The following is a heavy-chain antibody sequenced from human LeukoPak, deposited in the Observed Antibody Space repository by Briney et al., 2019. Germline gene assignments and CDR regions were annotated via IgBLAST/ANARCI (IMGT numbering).Heavy chain of an antibody. J-gene: IGHJ4*02. V-gene: IGHV3-33*06. CDR2: IWYDGSNK. CDR3: AKDYLWFGELSPLDY. CDR1: GFTFSSYG. D-gene: IGHD3-10*01. Sequence: GSLRLSCAASGFTFSSYGMHWVRQAPGKGLEWVAVIWYDGSNKYYADSVKGRFTISRDNSKNTLYLQMNSLRAEDTAVYYCAKDYLWFGELSPLDYWGQGTLVTVSS.